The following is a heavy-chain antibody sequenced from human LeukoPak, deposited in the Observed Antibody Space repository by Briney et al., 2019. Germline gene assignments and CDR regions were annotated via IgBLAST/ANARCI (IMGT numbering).Heavy chain of an antibody. D-gene: IGHD3-10*01. CDR1: GYIFTNYW. J-gene: IGHJ3*01. CDR3: ARHGRGSRSPNAFDF. Sequence: GESLKISCQVSGYIFTNYWIGWVRQMPGKGLESMGIIYPADSDTAYSPSFQGQVTISADKSISTVYLQWSSLKASDTAMYYCARHGRGSRSPNAFDFWGQGTMVTVSS. V-gene: IGHV5-51*01. CDR2: IYPADSDT.